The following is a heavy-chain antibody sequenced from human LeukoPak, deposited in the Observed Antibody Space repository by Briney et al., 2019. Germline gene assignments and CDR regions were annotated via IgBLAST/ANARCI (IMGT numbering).Heavy chain of an antibody. CDR2: IRYHGSDK. CDR3: AKDYLTTYYYDSSGYYRAEYFQH. D-gene: IGHD3-22*01. Sequence: GGSLRLSCAASAFTFRSYGMHWVRQAPGKGLEWVAFIRYHGSDKYYADSVKDRFTISRDNSKNTLYLQMNSLRAEDTAVYYCAKDYLTTYYYDSSGYYRAEYFQHWGQGTLVTVSS. V-gene: IGHV3-30*02. J-gene: IGHJ1*01. CDR1: AFTFRSYG.